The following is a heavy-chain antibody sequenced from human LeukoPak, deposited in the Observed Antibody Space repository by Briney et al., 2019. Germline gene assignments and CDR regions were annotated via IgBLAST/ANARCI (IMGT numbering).Heavy chain of an antibody. CDR2: ISYDGSTK. J-gene: IGHJ6*02. D-gene: IGHD1-26*01. Sequence: GGSLRLSCAASGFTFSSYGMHWVRQAPGKGLEWLAVISYDGSTKYYADSVNVRFTISRDNSKNTLYLQMNSLRAEDTAVYYCAKGPVGATASGYYGMDVWGQGPTVTVSS. CDR3: AKGPVGATASGYYGMDV. CDR1: GFTFSSYG. V-gene: IGHV3-30*18.